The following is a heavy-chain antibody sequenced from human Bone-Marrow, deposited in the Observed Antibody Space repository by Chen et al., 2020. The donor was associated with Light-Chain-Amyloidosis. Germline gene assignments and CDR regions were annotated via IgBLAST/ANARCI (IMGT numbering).Heavy chain of an antibody. D-gene: IGHD6-13*01. J-gene: IGHJ4*02. CDR3: ARGSRAAGGLGSGYFDS. V-gene: IGHV3-53*02. Sequence: DVQLVETGGGLIQPGGSLSLSCAAAGLTVSSINMNWVRQAPGKGPEWVAVIYNDYGGGTHYPDSVRGRFAISSDNSKNTVYLQMNSLRVEDTAIYYCARGSRAAGGLGSGYFDSWGQGILVTVSS. CDR2: IYNDYGGGT. CDR1: GLTVSSIN.